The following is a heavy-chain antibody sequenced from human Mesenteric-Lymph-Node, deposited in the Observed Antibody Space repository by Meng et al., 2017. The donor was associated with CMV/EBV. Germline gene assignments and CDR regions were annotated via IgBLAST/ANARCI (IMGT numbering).Heavy chain of an antibody. CDR3: ASDLWTYCSGDCPLEY. V-gene: IGHV3-21*01. D-gene: IGHD2-21*01. CDR2: ISSSGAFK. CDR1: GFTFSSYA. J-gene: IGHJ4*02. Sequence: GGSLRLSCAASGFTFSSYAMSWVRQAPGKGLEWVSAISSSGAFKYYADSVKGRFTISRGNAKNSVFLQMNSLRVEDTAVYYCASDLWTYCSGDCPLEYWGRGTLVTVSS.